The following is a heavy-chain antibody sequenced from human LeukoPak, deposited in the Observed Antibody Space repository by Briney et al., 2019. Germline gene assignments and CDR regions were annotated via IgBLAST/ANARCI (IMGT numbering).Heavy chain of an antibody. J-gene: IGHJ4*02. Sequence: ASVTVSCKASGYTFTGYYMHWVRQAPGQGLEWMGWINPNSGGTNYAQKFQGRVTMTRDTSISTAYMELSRLRSDDTAVYYCARDPSDYDFWSGYSPNFDYWGQGTLVTVSS. V-gene: IGHV1-2*02. CDR1: GYTFTGYY. D-gene: IGHD3-3*01. CDR2: INPNSGGT. CDR3: ARDPSDYDFWSGYSPNFDY.